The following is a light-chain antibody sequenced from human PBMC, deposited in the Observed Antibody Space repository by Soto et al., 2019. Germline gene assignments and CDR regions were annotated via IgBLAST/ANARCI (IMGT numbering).Light chain of an antibody. J-gene: IGKJ2*01. Sequence: DIQMTQSPSSLSASVGDRVTITCRASQTIDNNLNWYQQKPGKAPRLLIYVAFSLQNGAPSRFSGSGSGTDFTLNISSEQPDDFATYFRQLSFSIPYTFDQGTILEIK. CDR1: QTIDNN. CDR3: QLSFSIPYT. V-gene: IGKV1-39*01. CDR2: VAF.